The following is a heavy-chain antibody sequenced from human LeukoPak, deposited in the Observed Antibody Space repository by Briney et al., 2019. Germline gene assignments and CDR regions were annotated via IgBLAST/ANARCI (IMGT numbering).Heavy chain of an antibody. V-gene: IGHV4-39*07. CDR2: IYYSGTT. CDR3: ARRDHYSLVIDY. D-gene: IGHD3-16*02. J-gene: IGHJ4*02. Sequence: PSETLSLTCTVSGGSISSSSYYWGWIRRPPGKGLEWIGSIYYSGTTYYNPSLKSRVTISVDTSRNQFSLKLSSVTAADTAVYYCARRDHYSLVIDYWGQGTLVTVSS. CDR1: GGSISSSSYY.